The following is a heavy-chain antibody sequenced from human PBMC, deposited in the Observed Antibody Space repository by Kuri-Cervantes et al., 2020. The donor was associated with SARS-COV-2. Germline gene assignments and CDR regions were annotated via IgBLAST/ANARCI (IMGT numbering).Heavy chain of an antibody. Sequence: GGSLRLSCAASGFTFSDYYMSWIRQAPGKGLEWVSYISSSGSTIYYADSVKGRFTISRDNAKNSLYLQMNSLRAEDTAVYYCARSRFGDYLDALDIWGQGTMVTVSS. CDR2: ISSSGSTI. J-gene: IGHJ3*02. CDR3: ARSRFGDYLDALDI. V-gene: IGHV3-11*01. D-gene: IGHD3-10*01. CDR1: GFTFSDYY.